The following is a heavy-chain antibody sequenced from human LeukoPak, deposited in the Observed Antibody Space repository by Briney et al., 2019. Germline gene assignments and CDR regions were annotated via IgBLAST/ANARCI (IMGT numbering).Heavy chain of an antibody. D-gene: IGHD1-14*01. V-gene: IGHV3-30-3*01. CDR3: ARGPEYYFYY. CDR2: ISYDGSNK. J-gene: IGHJ4*02. Sequence: ELVAVISYDGSNKYYADSVKGRFTISRDNSKNTLYLQMNSLRAEDTAVYYCARGPEYYFYYWGQGTLVTVSS.